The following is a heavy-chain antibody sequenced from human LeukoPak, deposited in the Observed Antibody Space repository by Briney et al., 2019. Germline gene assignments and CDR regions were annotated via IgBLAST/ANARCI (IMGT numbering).Heavy chain of an antibody. Sequence: PGGSLRLSCAASGFTLSNFWMNWVRQAPGKGLVWVSRINSDGSSTSYADSVKGRFTISRDNAKNTLYLQMNSLRAEDTAVYYCASEILTGVYYYYYGMDVWGQGTTVTVSS. J-gene: IGHJ6*02. CDR1: GFTLSNFW. CDR3: ASEILTGVYYYYYGMDV. V-gene: IGHV3-74*01. CDR2: INSDGSST. D-gene: IGHD3-9*01.